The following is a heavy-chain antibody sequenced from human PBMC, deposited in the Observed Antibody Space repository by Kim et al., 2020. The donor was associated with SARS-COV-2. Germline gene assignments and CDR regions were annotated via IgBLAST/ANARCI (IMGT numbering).Heavy chain of an antibody. CDR3: TTASMVTYFDS. CDR2: T. D-gene: IGHD5-18*01. V-gene: IGHV3-15*01. Sequence: TDYAAPVKGRLTISRDDSKTTLFLQMTSLKTEDTAVYYCTTASMVTYFDSWGQGTLVTVSS. J-gene: IGHJ4*02.